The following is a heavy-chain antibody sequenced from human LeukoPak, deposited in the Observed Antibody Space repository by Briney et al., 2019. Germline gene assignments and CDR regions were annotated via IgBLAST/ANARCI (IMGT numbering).Heavy chain of an antibody. J-gene: IGHJ6*03. Sequence: GGTLRLSCAASGFTFSSHGINWVRQAPGKGLEWVAFIRYDGSNKYYADSVKGRFTISRDNSKNTLYLHVNSLRAEDTAVYYCARERALYYYDSSGYYVSSALGVYYYYYMDVWGKGTTVTVSS. CDR1: GFTFSSHG. CDR3: ARERALYYYDSSGYYVSSALGVYYYYYMDV. V-gene: IGHV3-30*02. CDR2: IRYDGSNK. D-gene: IGHD3-22*01.